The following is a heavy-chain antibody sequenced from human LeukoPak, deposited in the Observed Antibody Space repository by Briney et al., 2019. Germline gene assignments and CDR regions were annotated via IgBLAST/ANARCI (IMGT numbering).Heavy chain of an antibody. CDR3: ARDTIDIVVVPAATLVTNRYYYGMDV. Sequence: GGSLRLSCEASGLTLSSHAMNWVRLAPGKGLEWVSGISSGGSALHYADSVRGRFTISRDSSRNTLHLQMNSLRAEDTAVYYCARDTIDIVVVPAATLVTNRYYYGMDVWGQGTTVTVSS. V-gene: IGHV3-21*04. J-gene: IGHJ6*02. D-gene: IGHD2-2*01. CDR2: ISSGGSAL. CDR1: GLTLSSHA.